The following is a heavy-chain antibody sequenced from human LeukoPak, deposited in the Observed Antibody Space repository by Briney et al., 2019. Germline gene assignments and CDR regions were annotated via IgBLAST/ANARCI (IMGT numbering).Heavy chain of an antibody. CDR3: AKDPPYYYDSSGYFDY. Sequence: ASVKVSCKVSGYTLTELSMHWVRQAPGKGLEWMGGFDPEDGETIYAQKFQGRVTMTEDTSTDTAYMELSSLRAEDTAVYYCAKDPPYYYDSSGYFDYWGQGTLVTVSS. V-gene: IGHV1-24*01. CDR2: FDPEDGET. J-gene: IGHJ4*02. CDR1: GYTLTELS. D-gene: IGHD3-22*01.